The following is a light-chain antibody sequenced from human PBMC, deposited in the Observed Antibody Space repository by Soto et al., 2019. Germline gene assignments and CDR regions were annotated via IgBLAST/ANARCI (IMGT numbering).Light chain of an antibody. J-gene: IGKJ1*01. CDR2: DAS. V-gene: IGKV1-5*01. CDR1: QSISSC. CDR3: QQYESSVWT. Sequence: DIQMTQSPSTLSASVGERATLTCRASQSISSCLAWYQQKPGQAPKLLIYDASTWASGVPSRFSGSGSGTEFTLTISSVQPDDFAAYYCQQYESSVWTFGQGTKVDIK.